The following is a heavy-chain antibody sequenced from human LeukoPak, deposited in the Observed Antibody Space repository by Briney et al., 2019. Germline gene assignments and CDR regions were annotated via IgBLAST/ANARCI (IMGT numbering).Heavy chain of an antibody. J-gene: IGHJ4*02. CDR2: INPNSGGT. CDR3: ARSSSGWYPHYFDY. Sequence: ASVKVSCQASGYTFTGYYTHWVRQAPGQGLEWMGWINPNSGGTNYAQKFQGRVTMTRDTSISTAYMELSRLRSDDTAVYYCARSSSGWYPHYFDYWGQGTLVTVSS. CDR1: GYTFTGYY. D-gene: IGHD6-19*01. V-gene: IGHV1-2*02.